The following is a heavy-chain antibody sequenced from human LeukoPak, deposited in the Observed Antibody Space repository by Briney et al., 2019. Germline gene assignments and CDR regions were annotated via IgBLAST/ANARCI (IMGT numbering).Heavy chain of an antibody. CDR3: ARASSSWNYYYGMDV. Sequence: ASVKVSCKASGYTFTGYYMHWVRQAPGQGLEWMGWINPNSGGTNYAQKFQGRVTMTRNTSISTAYMELSSLRSEDTAVYYCARASSSWNYYYGMDVWGQGTTVTVSS. CDR1: GYTFTGYY. V-gene: IGHV1-2*02. D-gene: IGHD6-6*01. CDR2: INPNSGGT. J-gene: IGHJ6*02.